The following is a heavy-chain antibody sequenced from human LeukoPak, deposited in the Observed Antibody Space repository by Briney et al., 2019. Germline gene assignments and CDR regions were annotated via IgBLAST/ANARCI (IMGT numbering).Heavy chain of an antibody. V-gene: IGHV1-2*06. Sequence: ASVKVSCKASGYTFTGYYIHWVRQAPGQGLEWMGRINPNSGGTNYAQKFQGRVTMTRGTSISTAYMDLSRLRSDDTAVYYCAKDLDSIHWWGQGTLVTVSS. CDR2: INPNSGGT. D-gene: IGHD3-22*01. J-gene: IGHJ4*02. CDR3: AKDLDSIHW. CDR1: GYTFTGYY.